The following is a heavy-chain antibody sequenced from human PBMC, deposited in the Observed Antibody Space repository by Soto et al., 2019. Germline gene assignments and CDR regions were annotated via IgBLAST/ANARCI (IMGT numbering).Heavy chain of an antibody. D-gene: IGHD1-1*01. CDR3: ASDRDAYNWIDY. Sequence: GESLKISCKGSGYSFTSHWIAWVRQMPGKGLELMGLIYPGDSDTRYSPSFQGQVTISVDKSISTAYLQWNSLKASDTAMYYCASDRDAYNWIDYWGQGTLVTVSS. J-gene: IGHJ4*02. CDR1: GYSFTSHW. CDR2: IYPGDSDT. V-gene: IGHV5-51*01.